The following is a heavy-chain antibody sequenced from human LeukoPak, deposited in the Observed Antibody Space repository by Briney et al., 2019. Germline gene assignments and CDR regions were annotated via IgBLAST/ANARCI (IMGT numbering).Heavy chain of an antibody. CDR2: ISGSGGST. V-gene: IGHV3-23*01. CDR3: TTGELGGKY. Sequence: PGGSLRLSCAASGFTFSSYAMSWVRQAPGKGLEWVSAISGSGGSTYYADSVKGRFTISRDNAKKSLYLQMNSLRDEDTAVYYCTTGELGGKYWGQGTLVTVSS. D-gene: IGHD2/OR15-2a*01. J-gene: IGHJ4*02. CDR1: GFTFSSYA.